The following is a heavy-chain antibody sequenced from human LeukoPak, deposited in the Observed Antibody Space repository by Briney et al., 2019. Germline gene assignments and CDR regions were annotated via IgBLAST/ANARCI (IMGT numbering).Heavy chain of an antibody. CDR1: GLTFNKYW. D-gene: IGHD6-19*01. V-gene: IGHV3-7*01. J-gene: IGHJ1*01. CDR2: IKQDGSEK. CDR3: ATGYSSGWYFYFQH. Sequence: GGTLRLSCEASGLTFNKYWMTWVRQAPGKGLEWVANIKQDGSEKNYVDSVKGRFTISRDNAKNSLSLRMNSLSAEDTAVYYCATGYSSGWYFYFQHWGQGSLVSVSS.